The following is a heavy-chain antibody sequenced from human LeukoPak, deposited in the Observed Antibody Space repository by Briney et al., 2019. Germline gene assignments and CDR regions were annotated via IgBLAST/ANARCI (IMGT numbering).Heavy chain of an antibody. CDR1: GFTFSSYA. Sequence: PGGSLRLSCAASGFTFSSYAMSWVRQAPGKGLEWVSAISGSGGSTYYADSVKGRFTISRDNSKNTLYLQMNILRTEDTAVYYCAKSPARLTLVVTPDYFDYWGQGTLVTVSS. J-gene: IGHJ4*02. CDR2: ISGSGGST. D-gene: IGHD4-23*01. CDR3: AKSPARLTLVVTPDYFDY. V-gene: IGHV3-23*01.